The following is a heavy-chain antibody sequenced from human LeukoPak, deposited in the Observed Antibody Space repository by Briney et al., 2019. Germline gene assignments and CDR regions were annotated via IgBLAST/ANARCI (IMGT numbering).Heavy chain of an antibody. CDR2: IYSGGST. CDR1: GFTVSSNY. J-gene: IGHJ4*02. D-gene: IGHD3-10*01. CDR3: AREYYYGSGFYDY. V-gene: IGHV3-66*01. Sequence: AGGALRLSCAASGFTVSSNYMSWVRHAQGKGLEWVSVIYSGGSTYYADSVKGRFTISRDNSKNTLYLQMNSLRAEDTAVYYCAREYYYGSGFYDYWGQGTLVTVSS.